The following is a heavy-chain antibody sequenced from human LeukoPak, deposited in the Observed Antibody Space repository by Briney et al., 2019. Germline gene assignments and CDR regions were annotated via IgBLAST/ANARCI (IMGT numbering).Heavy chain of an antibody. Sequence: GGSLRLSCAASGFTFSSYEMNWVRQAPGKGLEWVSYISSSGSTIYYADSVKGRFTISRDNAKNSLYLQMNSLRAEDTALYYCARVGAAAAPSYYYYYMDVWGKGTTVTVSS. V-gene: IGHV3-48*03. CDR1: GFTFSSYE. CDR3: ARVGAAAAPSYYYYYMDV. J-gene: IGHJ6*03. D-gene: IGHD6-13*01. CDR2: ISSSGSTI.